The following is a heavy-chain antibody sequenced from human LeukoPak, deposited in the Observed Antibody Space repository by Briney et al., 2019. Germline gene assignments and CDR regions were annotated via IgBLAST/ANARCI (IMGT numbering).Heavy chain of an antibody. D-gene: IGHD1-1*01. CDR2: IYYSGST. CDR1: GGSISRYY. J-gene: IGHJ4*01. V-gene: IGHV4-59*08. Sequence: SETLSLTCTVSGGSISRYYWSWIRQPPGKGLEWIGNIYYSGSTNYNPSLKSRVTISVDTSKNQFSLKLSSVTAADTAVYYCARHMGLGYTYFYPYFDYWGQGTLVTVSS. CDR3: ARHMGLGYTYFYPYFDY.